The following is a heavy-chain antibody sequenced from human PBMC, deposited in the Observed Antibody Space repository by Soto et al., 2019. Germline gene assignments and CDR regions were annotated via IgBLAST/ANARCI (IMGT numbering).Heavy chain of an antibody. CDR2: ISAFSDSI. J-gene: IGHJ4*02. V-gene: IGHV3-23*01. CDR3: AKKRRSGGDNWYFDS. CDR1: GFIFSSYS. Sequence: EVQLLESGGGLVQPGGSLRLSCAASGFIFSSYSMYWVRQAPGKGPEGVEGISAFSDSILYADSVEGRFTISSDNSKNTLYLQLNSLRADDTAVYFCAKKRRSGGDNWYFDSWGKGTLVTVSS. D-gene: IGHD2-21*02.